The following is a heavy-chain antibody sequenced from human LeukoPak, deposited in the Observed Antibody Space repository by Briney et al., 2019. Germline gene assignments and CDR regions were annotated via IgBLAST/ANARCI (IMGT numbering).Heavy chain of an antibody. Sequence: PSETLSLTCAVYGGSFSGYYWSWIRQPPGKGLEWIGEINHSGSTNYNPSLKSRVTISVDTSKNQLSLKLSSVTAADTAVYYCARLYCSSTSCYGTMFRAFDPWGQGTLVTVSS. CDR2: INHSGST. V-gene: IGHV4-34*01. D-gene: IGHD2-2*01. CDR1: GGSFSGYY. CDR3: ARLYCSSTSCYGTMFRAFDP. J-gene: IGHJ5*02.